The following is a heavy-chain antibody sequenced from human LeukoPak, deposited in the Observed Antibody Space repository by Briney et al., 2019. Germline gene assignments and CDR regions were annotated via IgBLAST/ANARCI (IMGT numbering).Heavy chain of an antibody. CDR3: AKDLGRYRNNYFDY. D-gene: IGHD1-26*01. CDR2: ISGSGGGT. Sequence: PGGSLRLSCAASGFTFSSYAMSWVRQAPEKGLEWVSTISGSGGGTYYADSVKGRFTIPRDDSKNTLYLQMNSLRAEDTAVYYCAKDLGRYRNNYFDYWGQGTLVTVSS. CDR1: GFTFSSYA. V-gene: IGHV3-23*01. J-gene: IGHJ4*02.